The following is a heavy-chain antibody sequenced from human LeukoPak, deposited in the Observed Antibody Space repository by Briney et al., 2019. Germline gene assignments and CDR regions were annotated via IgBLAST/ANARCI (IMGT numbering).Heavy chain of an antibody. CDR1: GFTFSSYA. J-gene: IGHJ5*02. D-gene: IGHD1-26*01. Sequence: GGSLRLSCAASGFTFSSYAMSWVRQAPGKGLEWVSDISGSGGSTYYADSVKGRFTISRDNSKNTLYLQMNSLRAEDTAVYYCAKRTTPNSGSYYNWFDPWGQGTLVTVSS. V-gene: IGHV3-23*01. CDR2: ISGSGGST. CDR3: AKRTTPNSGSYYNWFDP.